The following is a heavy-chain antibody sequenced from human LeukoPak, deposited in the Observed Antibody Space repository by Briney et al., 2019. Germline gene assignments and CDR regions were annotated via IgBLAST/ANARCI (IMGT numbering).Heavy chain of an antibody. J-gene: IGHJ4*02. CDR1: GFTFSSYG. CDR3: AKDRGGSFGEVGYFDY. CDR2: ISYDGSNK. Sequence: PGGSLRLSCAASGFTFSSYGMHWVRQAPGKGLEWVAVISYDGSNKYYADSVKGRFTISRDNSKNTLYLQMNSLRAEDTAVYYCAKDRGGSFGEVGYFDYWGQGTLATVSS. D-gene: IGHD3-10*01. V-gene: IGHV3-30*18.